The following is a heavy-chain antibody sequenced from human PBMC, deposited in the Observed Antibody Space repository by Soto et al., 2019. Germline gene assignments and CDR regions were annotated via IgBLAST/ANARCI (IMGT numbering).Heavy chain of an antibody. D-gene: IGHD3-3*01. Sequence: SVKVSCKASGGTFSSYAISWVRQAPGQGLEWMGGIIPIFGTANYAQKFQGRVTITADESTSTAYMELSSLRSEDTAVYYCARSITIFGVVIFARFGVWCQGTTVTVSS. CDR2: IIPIFGTA. CDR3: ARSITIFGVVIFARFGV. J-gene: IGHJ6*02. V-gene: IGHV1-69*13. CDR1: GGTFSSYA.